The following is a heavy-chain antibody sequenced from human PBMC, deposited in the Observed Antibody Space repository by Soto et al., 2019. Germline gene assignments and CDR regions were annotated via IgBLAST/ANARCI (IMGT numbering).Heavy chain of an antibody. V-gene: IGHV5-51*01. CDR3: ATAYVYDFENSNYYRDAFDI. CDR2: IYPGDSDT. CDR1: GYSFTSYW. D-gene: IGHD3-22*01. Sequence: GESLKISCKGSGYSFTSYWIGWVRQMPGKGLEWMGIIYPGDSDTRYSPSFQGQVTISADKSISTAYLQWSSLKASDTAMYYCATAYVYDFENSNYYRDAFDIWGQGTLVTVS. J-gene: IGHJ3*02.